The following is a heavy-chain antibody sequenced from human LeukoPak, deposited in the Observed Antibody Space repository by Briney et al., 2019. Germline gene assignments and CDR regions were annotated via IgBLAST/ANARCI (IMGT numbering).Heavy chain of an antibody. D-gene: IGHD3-22*01. J-gene: IGHJ4*02. CDR1: GYTFTNYG. V-gene: IGHV1-18*01. CDR2: ISGYTGNT. Sequence: ASVKVSCKASGYTFTNYGISWVRQAPGQGLEWMGWISGYTGNTNYAQNLQGRVTMTTDTSTSTAYMELRSLSSDDTALYYCARDAYYYDTSLASKFDYWGQGTLVTVSS. CDR3: ARDAYYYDTSLASKFDY.